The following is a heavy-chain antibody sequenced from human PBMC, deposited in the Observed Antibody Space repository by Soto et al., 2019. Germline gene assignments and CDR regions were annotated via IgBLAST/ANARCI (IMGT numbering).Heavy chain of an antibody. CDR1: GYTFTSYY. V-gene: IGHV1-46*01. Sequence: GASVKVSCKASGYTFTSYYMHWVRQAPGQGLEWMGIINPSGGSTSYAQKFQGRVTMTRDTSTSTVYMELSSLRSEDTAVYYCARGRYCSGGSCSKFDPSGQGTRVTVAS. D-gene: IGHD2-15*01. J-gene: IGHJ5*02. CDR2: INPSGGST. CDR3: ARGRYCSGGSCSKFDP.